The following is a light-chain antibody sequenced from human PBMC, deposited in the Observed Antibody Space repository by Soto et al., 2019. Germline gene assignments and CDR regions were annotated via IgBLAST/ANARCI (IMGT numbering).Light chain of an antibody. Sequence: DIQMTQSPSTLSASVGDRVTITCRASQSIGSWLAWYQQKPGKAPKLLIYKASTLESGVPSRFSGSGSGTEFPLTISSLQPDDFATYYCQQYSSYSTFGQGTKVEIK. CDR2: KAS. J-gene: IGKJ1*01. CDR3: QQYSSYST. V-gene: IGKV1-5*03. CDR1: QSIGSW.